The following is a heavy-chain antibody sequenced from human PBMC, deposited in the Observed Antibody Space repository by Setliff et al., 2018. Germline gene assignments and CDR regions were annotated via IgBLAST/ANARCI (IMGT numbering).Heavy chain of an antibody. CDR3: ARQAVAGSDAFDI. Sequence: PGESLKISCKGSGYSFTSYWIGWVRQMPGKGLEWMGIIYPGDSDTRYSPSFQGQVTSSADKSISTAYRQWSSLKASDTAMYYCARQAVAGSDAFDIWGQGTMVTVSS. D-gene: IGHD6-19*01. J-gene: IGHJ3*02. CDR2: IYPGDSDT. V-gene: IGHV5-51*01. CDR1: GYSFTSYW.